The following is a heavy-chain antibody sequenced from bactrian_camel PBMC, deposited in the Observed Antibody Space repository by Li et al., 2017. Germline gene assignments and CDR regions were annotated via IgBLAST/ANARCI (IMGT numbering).Heavy chain of an antibody. CDR1: GFAVSNYA. D-gene: IGHD1*01. CDR2: IGGGDTT. J-gene: IGHJ4*01. V-gene: IGHV3S42*01. Sequence: VQLVESGGGLVQPGGSLKHSCEASGFAVSNYAMSWVRQAAGKGLERIAVIGGGDTTWYMQSVRGRFTISRDNSKNSLYLLMNSPKTDDTAMYYCAKDWNSSWIPRSQGTQVTVS.